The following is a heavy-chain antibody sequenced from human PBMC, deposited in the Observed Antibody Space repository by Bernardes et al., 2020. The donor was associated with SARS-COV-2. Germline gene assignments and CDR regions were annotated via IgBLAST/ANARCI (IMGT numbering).Heavy chain of an antibody. CDR3: ARDPGLDY. Sequence: ETMSLTCTVSGGSISSYYWSWIRQPPGKGLEWIGYIYYSGSTNYNPSLKSRVTISVDTSKNHFSLKLSSVTAADTAVYYCARDPGLDYWGQGTLVTVSS. CDR1: GGSISSYY. V-gene: IGHV4-59*01. CDR2: IYYSGST. J-gene: IGHJ4*02.